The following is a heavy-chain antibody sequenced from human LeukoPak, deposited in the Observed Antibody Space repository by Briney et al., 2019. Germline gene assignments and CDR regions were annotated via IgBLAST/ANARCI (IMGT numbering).Heavy chain of an antibody. CDR2: ITPRLGPG. J-gene: IGHJ5*02. V-gene: IGHV1-69*13. D-gene: IGHD3-10*02. CDR1: GSTFNSDA. Sequence: GASVKVSCKASGSTFNSDALSWVRQAPGQGLEWMGGITPRLGPGNYAQKFQDRLSTTADEITSTTYMEMRSLRSDDTAVYYCTRELSGCSETVCSGAWGQGTLVIVSS. CDR3: TRELSGCSETVCSGA.